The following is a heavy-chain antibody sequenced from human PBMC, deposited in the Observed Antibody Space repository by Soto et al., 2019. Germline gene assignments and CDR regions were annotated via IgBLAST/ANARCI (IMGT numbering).Heavy chain of an antibody. CDR2: IWYDGSNK. D-gene: IGHD2-15*01. Sequence: GGSLRLSCAASGFTFSSYGMHWVRQAPGKGLEWVAVIWYDGSNKYYADSVKGRFTISRDNSKNTLYLQMNSLRAEDTAVYYCARDGVDCSGGSCYPILYYFDYWGQGTLVTVSS. V-gene: IGHV3-33*01. CDR1: GFTFSSYG. CDR3: ARDGVDCSGGSCYPILYYFDY. J-gene: IGHJ4*02.